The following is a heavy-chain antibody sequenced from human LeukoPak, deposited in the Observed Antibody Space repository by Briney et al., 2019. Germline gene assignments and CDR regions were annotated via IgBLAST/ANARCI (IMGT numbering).Heavy chain of an antibody. CDR3: ARKAQYNGHYPLDY. J-gene: IGHJ4*02. V-gene: IGHV3-23*01. D-gene: IGHD1-7*01. Sequence: GGSLRLSCAASGFTFTSYSMSWVRQAPGKGLEWVSGTSDRGDYTYYADSVKGRFTISRDSSKNTLFLQVNSLRAEDTALYFCARKAQYNGHYPLDYWGQGTLVTVSS. CDR2: TSDRGDYT. CDR1: GFTFTSYS.